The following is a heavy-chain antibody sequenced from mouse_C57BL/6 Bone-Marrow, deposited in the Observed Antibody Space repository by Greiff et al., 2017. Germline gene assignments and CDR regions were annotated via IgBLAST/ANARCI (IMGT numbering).Heavy chain of an antibody. CDR3: ARRHYGSSSHFDV. J-gene: IGHJ1*03. CDR1: GFTFSDYG. D-gene: IGHD1-1*01. Sequence: EVKLMESGGGLVQPGGSLKLSCAASGFTFSDYGMAWVRQAPRKGPEWVAFISNLAYSIYYADTVTGRFTISRENAKNTLYLEMSSLRSEDTAMYYCARRHYGSSSHFDVWGTGTTVTVSS. CDR2: ISNLAYSI. V-gene: IGHV5-15*01.